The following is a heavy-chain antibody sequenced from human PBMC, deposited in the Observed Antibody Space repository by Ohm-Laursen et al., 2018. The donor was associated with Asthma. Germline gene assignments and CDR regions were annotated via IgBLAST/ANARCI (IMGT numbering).Heavy chain of an antibody. CDR3: ARLDWAQSMFDS. J-gene: IGHJ4*02. Sequence: SETLSLTCTVSGGSISSSSYYWGWIRQPPGKGLEWIAYMFSSGGANYNPSLKSRVTLSTDTSKNQVSLRLSSVTAADTALYFCARLDWAQSMFDSWGQGTLVTVSS. CDR1: GGSISSSSYY. D-gene: IGHD3-9*01. V-gene: IGHV4-61*05. CDR2: MFSSGGA.